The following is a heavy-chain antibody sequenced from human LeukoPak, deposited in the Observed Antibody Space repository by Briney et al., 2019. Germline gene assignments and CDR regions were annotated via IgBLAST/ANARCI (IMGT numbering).Heavy chain of an antibody. J-gene: IGHJ4*02. V-gene: IGHV3-33*01. D-gene: IGHD3-22*01. CDR2: IWYDGSNK. Sequence: GRSLRLSCAASGFTFSSYGMHWVRQAPGKGLEWVAVIWYDGSNKYYADSVKGRFTISRDNSKNTLYLQMNSLRAEDTAVYYCARSANYYDSSGYPYYWGQGTLVTVSS. CDR1: GFTFSSYG. CDR3: ARSANYYDSSGYPYY.